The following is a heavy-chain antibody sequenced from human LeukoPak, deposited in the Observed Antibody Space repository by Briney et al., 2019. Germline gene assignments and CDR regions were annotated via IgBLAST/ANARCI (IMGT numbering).Heavy chain of an antibody. V-gene: IGHV4-39*07. D-gene: IGHD3-22*01. CDR2: ISHGGRT. J-gene: IGHJ4*02. Sequence: SETLSLICAVSGGSIRRDGNLWGWIRQPPGKGLEWIGTISHGGRTYYNPSLKSRVTISVDTSKNQFSLKLSSVTAADTAVYYCARGPGYYYDSSGFLDYWGQGTLVTVSS. CDR1: GGSIRRDGNL. CDR3: ARGPGYYYDSSGFLDY.